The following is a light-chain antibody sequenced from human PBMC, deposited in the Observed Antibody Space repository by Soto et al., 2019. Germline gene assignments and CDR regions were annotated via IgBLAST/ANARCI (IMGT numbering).Light chain of an antibody. CDR2: DAS. Sequence: DIKMTQSPSSLSASVGDRVTIPCRASQYISNYLTWYQQKPGKAPKRLIYDASNLETGVPSRFSGSGPGTDFTFTISRLQPEDIATYYCQHYDNLTSVTFGQGTRLEIK. CDR3: QHYDNLTSVT. CDR1: QYISNY. V-gene: IGKV1-33*01. J-gene: IGKJ5*01.